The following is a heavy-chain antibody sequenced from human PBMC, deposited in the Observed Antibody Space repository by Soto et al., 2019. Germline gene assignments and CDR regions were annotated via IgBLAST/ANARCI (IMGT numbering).Heavy chain of an antibody. CDR3: ARGWASSGSGGFDY. Sequence: SETLSLTCAVSGGSISSSNWWSWVRQPPGKGLEWIGEIYHSGSTNYNPSLKSRVTISVDKSKNQFSLKLSSVSAADTAVYYCARGWASSGSGGFDYWGQGTLVTVSS. CDR2: IYHSGST. V-gene: IGHV4-4*02. CDR1: GGSISSSNW. D-gene: IGHD6-19*01. J-gene: IGHJ4*02.